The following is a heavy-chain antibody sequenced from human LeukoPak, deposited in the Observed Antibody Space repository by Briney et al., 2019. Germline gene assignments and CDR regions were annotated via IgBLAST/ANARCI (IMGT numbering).Heavy chain of an antibody. CDR2: IRSKAYGGTT. J-gene: IGHJ4*02. Sequence: PSGGSLRLSCTASGFTFGDYAMSWFRQAPGKGLEWVGFIRSKAYGGTTEYAASVKGRFTISRDDSKSIAYLQMNSLKTEDTAVYYCTRAPTVTRGPPDYWGQGTLVTVSS. D-gene: IGHD4-17*01. CDR1: GFTFGDYA. CDR3: TRAPTVTRGPPDY. V-gene: IGHV3-49*03.